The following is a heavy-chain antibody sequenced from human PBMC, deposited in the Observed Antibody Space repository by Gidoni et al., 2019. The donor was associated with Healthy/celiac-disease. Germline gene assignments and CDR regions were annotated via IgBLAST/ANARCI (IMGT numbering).Heavy chain of an antibody. CDR2: IDPSDSYT. CDR1: GNLFTSYW. Sequence: VQLVQSGAEVKKPGESRRIHCKRSGNLFTSYWISWVSQMPGKGLEGMGGIDPSDSYTNNSPSMQGHVTISADKSISTAYLQWSSLKASDTAMYYCARVAAMPALKYFDLWGRGTLVTVSS. J-gene: IGHJ2*01. V-gene: IGHV5-10-1*01. D-gene: IGHD2-2*01. CDR3: ARVAAMPALKYFDL.